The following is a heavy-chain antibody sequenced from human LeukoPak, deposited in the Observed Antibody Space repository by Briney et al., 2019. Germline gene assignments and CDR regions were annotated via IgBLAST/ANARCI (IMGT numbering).Heavy chain of an antibody. J-gene: IGHJ4*02. V-gene: IGHV3-30-3*01. D-gene: IGHD4-17*01. CDR3: ARPTPGTDYGDYADY. CDR1: GFPFRSYA. Sequence: PGGSLRLSCAASGFPFRSYAMHWVRQAPGKGLEWVAVISYDGSNKYYADSVKGRFTISRDNSKNTLYLQMNSLRAEDTAVYYCARPTPGTDYGDYADYWGQGTLVTVSS. CDR2: ISYDGSNK.